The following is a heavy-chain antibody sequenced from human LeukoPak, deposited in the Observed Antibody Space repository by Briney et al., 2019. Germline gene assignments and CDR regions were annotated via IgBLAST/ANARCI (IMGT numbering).Heavy chain of an antibody. CDR1: GFTFSNVW. D-gene: IGHD3-10*01. CDR3: TKDHGSGSYYFDY. CDR2: IKSKTDGGTV. J-gene: IGHJ4*02. V-gene: IGHV3-15*01. Sequence: PGGSLRLSCAASGFTFSNVWMSWVRQAPGKGLEWVGRIKSKTDGGTVDYAAPVKGRFTISRDDLKNTLYLEMNSLTTEDTAVYYCTKDHGSGSYYFDYWGQGTLVTVS.